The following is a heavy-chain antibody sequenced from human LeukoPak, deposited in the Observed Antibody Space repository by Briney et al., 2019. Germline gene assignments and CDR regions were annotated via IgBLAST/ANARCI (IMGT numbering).Heavy chain of an antibody. Sequence: PGGSLRLSCAASGFTFSSYSMNWVRQAPGKGVEWVSSISSSSSYIYYADSVKGRFTISRDNAKNSLYLQMNSLRAEDTAVYYCARDRAPGSGSYDAFDIWGQGTMVTVSP. CDR1: GFTFSSYS. V-gene: IGHV3-21*01. CDR3: ARDRAPGSGSYDAFDI. D-gene: IGHD3-10*01. CDR2: ISSSSSYI. J-gene: IGHJ3*02.